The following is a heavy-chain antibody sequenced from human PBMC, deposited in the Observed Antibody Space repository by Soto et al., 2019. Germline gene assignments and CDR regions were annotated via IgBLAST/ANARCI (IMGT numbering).Heavy chain of an antibody. CDR1: GGTFSSYA. CDR2: IITIFGTA. Sequence: ASVKVSCKASGGTFSSYAISWVRQAPGQGLEWMGVIITIFGTANYAQKFQGRVTITADKSTSTAYMELSSLRSEDTAVYYCATYYYDSSGYYGSAFDIWGQGTMVTVSS. CDR3: ATYYYDSSGYYGSAFDI. J-gene: IGHJ3*02. V-gene: IGHV1-69*06. D-gene: IGHD3-22*01.